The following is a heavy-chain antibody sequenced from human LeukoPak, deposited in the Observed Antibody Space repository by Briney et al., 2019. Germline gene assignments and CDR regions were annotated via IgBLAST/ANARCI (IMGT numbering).Heavy chain of an antibody. V-gene: IGHV3-23*01. CDR2: ISGSGGST. D-gene: IGHD3-22*01. J-gene: IGHJ4*02. CDR1: GFTFSSYA. Sequence: PGGSLRLSCAASGFTFSSYAMSWVRQAPGKGLEWVSAISGSGGSTYYADSVKGRFTIPRDNSKNTLYLQMNSLRAEDTAVYYCAKDLGDSSGYYYDWGQGTLVTVSS. CDR3: AKDLGDSSGYYYD.